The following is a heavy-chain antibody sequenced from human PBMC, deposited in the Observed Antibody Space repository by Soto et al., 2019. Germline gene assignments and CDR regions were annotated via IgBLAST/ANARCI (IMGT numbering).Heavy chain of an antibody. CDR2: VYYTGTA. CDR3: ARMRFGEAPHWLDP. Sequence: SETLSLTCNVSGAFVTSASYCWSWIRQPPGRELEFLANVYYTGTAKYNPSLKNRVSISLDTSKNQFSLRLSSVTPADTALYYCARMRFGEAPHWLDPWGQGTLVTVSS. D-gene: IGHD3-10*01. CDR1: GAFVTSASYC. J-gene: IGHJ5*02. V-gene: IGHV4-61*01.